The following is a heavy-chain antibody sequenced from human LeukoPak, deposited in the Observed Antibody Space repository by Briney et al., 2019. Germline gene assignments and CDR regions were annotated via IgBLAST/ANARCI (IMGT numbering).Heavy chain of an antibody. Sequence: PSETLSLTCSVSGASINDYYWTWIRQPPGKGLEWIGYVYHTGTSGYHPSLKSRVAMSLDTSKNQVSLKLSSVTAADTAGYFCTRVVSGGHFDFWGQGTLVTVYS. V-gene: IGHV4-59*01. D-gene: IGHD2-15*01. CDR2: VYHTGTS. CDR1: GASINDYY. CDR3: TRVVSGGHFDF. J-gene: IGHJ5*01.